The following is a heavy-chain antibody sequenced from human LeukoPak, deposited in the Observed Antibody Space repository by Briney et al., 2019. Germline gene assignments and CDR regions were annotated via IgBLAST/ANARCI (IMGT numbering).Heavy chain of an antibody. CDR2: THSSGGT. CDR3: IVFGDSNH. V-gene: IGHV3-53*01. J-gene: IGHJ5*02. D-gene: IGHD4-17*01. Sequence: GGSLRLSCAASGFTGSHNYMSWVRQAPGKGQEWVSATHSSGGTYYADSVKGRFTISRDSSKNTLYLQINSLSVEDTAVYYCIVFGDSNHWGQGTPVTVSS. CDR1: GFTGSHNY.